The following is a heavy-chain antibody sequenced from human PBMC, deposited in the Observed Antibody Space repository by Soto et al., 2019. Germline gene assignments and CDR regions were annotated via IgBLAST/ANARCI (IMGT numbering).Heavy chain of an antibody. J-gene: IGHJ4*02. CDR1: GYTFTSYD. Sequence: ASVKVSCKASGYTFTSYDINWVRQATGQGLEWMGWINPSVGTTNYAQKCEDRVTMTADTSTSTVYLELRSLKSDDTAIYYCARDRLRGYDSSGFYSWGQGTMVTVSS. V-gene: IGHV1-18*01. CDR3: ARDRLRGYDSSGFYS. D-gene: IGHD3-22*01. CDR2: INPSVGTT.